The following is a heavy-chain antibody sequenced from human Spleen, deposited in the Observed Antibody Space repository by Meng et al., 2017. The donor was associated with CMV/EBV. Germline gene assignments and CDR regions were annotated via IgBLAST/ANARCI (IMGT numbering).Heavy chain of an antibody. CDR2: IKQDGSEK. CDR3: ARGALRGDAFDI. CDR1: GFTFSSYW. Sequence: GESLKISCAASGFTFSSYWMSWVRQAPGKGLEWVANIKQDGSEKYYVDSVKGRFTISRDNAKNSLYLQMNSLRAEDTAVYYCARGALRGDAFDIWGQGTMVTVSS. D-gene: IGHD1-26*01. V-gene: IGHV3-7*01. J-gene: IGHJ3*02.